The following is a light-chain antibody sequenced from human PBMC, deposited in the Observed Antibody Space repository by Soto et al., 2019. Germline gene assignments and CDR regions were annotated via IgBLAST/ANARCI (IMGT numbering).Light chain of an antibody. CDR2: MGS. CDR1: QSLLHKNGNNY. Sequence: DIVMTQSPLSLPVTPGEAASISCRSSQSLLHKNGNNYFNWYLQKPGQSPQLLIYMGSKRASGVPDRFSGSGSGTDFTLTINRLQAEDVAVYYCQQYYSLWTFGQGTKVDIK. CDR3: QQYYSLWT. J-gene: IGKJ1*01. V-gene: IGKV2-28*01.